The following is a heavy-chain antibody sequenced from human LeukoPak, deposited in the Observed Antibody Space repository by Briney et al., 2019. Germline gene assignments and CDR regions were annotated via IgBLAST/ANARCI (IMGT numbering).Heavy chain of an antibody. CDR1: GLTFSSYA. CDR2: ITDNGNTT. D-gene: IGHD2-15*01. Sequence: PGGSLRLSCAASGLTFSSYAMNWVRLSAGRGLEWVSAITDNGNTTYYADSVQGRFTISRDNSKNTLYLQMNSLGVEDTAVYYCATLRLSDHFDYWGLGTLVTVSS. V-gene: IGHV3-23*05. CDR3: ATLRLSDHFDY. J-gene: IGHJ4*02.